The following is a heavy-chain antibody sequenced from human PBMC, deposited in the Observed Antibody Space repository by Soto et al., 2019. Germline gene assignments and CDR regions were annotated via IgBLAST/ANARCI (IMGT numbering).Heavy chain of an antibody. CDR2: IIPMFGTT. CDR3: ARAAIHGSSCYFWFDP. V-gene: IGHV1-69*01. J-gene: IGHJ5*02. CDR1: GGTFSRHA. Sequence: QGQLVQSGSEVKMPGSSVKVSCKTSGGTFSRHAINWVRQAPGQGLEWRGGIIPMFGTTNYAQKFKGRVTISADESTSTAYMELSSLRSEDAAVYYCARAAIHGSSCYFWFDPWGQGTLVTVSS. D-gene: IGHD6-13*01.